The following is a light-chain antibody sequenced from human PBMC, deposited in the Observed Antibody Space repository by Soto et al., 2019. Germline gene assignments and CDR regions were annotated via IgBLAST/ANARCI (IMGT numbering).Light chain of an antibody. V-gene: IGKV3D-20*02. Sequence: EIVLTQSPGTLSLSPGERATLSYRASQSVSSNFLAWYQQKPGQAPRLLIYGASNRATGIPDKFNGSGSGTDFTPTISRLEPEDFAVYYCQQRSNWATFGPGTKVDIK. CDR3: QQRSNWAT. CDR1: QSVSSNF. CDR2: GAS. J-gene: IGKJ3*01.